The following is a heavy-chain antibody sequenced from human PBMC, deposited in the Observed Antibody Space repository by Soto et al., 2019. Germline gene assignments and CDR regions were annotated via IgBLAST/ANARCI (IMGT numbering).Heavy chain of an antibody. CDR3: VSIESTRSLDVLSPVDFDP. V-gene: IGHV4-4*02. CDR1: DDSISSNNW. D-gene: IGHD2-2*01. CDR2: IYHNGST. Sequence: QVQLQESGPGLVKPSGTLSLTCSVSDDSISSNNWWSWVRQPPGKGLEWIGEIYHNGSTNYNPSLKSGLTIAADKSKNQFFIKVRSLTGADTAVYYCVSIESTRSLDVLSPVDFDPWGQGTLVTVSS. J-gene: IGHJ5*02.